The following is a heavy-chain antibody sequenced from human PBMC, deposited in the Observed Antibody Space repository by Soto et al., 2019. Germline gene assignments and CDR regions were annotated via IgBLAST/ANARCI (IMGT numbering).Heavy chain of an antibody. D-gene: IGHD4-4*01. J-gene: IGHJ6*02. Sequence: QVQLQESGPGLVKPSETLSLTCTVSGGSVSSGSYYWSWIRQPPGKGLEWIGYIYYSGSTNYNPSLTSRVTISVDTSKNQFSLKLSSVTAADTAVYYCARRGATVTTINGYYYGMDVWGQGTTVTVSS. CDR3: ARRGATVTTINGYYYGMDV. V-gene: IGHV4-61*01. CDR1: GGSVSSGSYY. CDR2: IYYSGST.